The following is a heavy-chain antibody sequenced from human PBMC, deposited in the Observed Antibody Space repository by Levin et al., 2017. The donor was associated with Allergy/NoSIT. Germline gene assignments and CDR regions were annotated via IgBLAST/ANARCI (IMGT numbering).Heavy chain of an antibody. Sequence: ASVKVSCKASGYTFTSYDINWVRQATGQGLEWMGWMNPNSGNTGYAQKFQGRVTMTRNTSISTAYMELSSLRSEDTAVYYCARGRYYDFWSGGYYYYGMDVWGQGTTVTVSS. V-gene: IGHV1-8*01. CDR1: GYTFTSYD. J-gene: IGHJ6*02. CDR2: MNPNSGNT. CDR3: ARGRYYDFWSGGYYYYGMDV. D-gene: IGHD3-3*01.